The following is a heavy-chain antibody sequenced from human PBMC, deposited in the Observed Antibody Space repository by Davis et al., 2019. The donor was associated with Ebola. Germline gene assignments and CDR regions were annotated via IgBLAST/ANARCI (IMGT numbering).Heavy chain of an antibody. CDR1: GFTFSSYG. J-gene: IGHJ4*02. CDR2: IWYDGSNK. CDR3: AKDRYSSGWYLDY. Sequence: PGGSLRLSCAASGFTFSSYGIHWVRQAPGKGLEWVAVIWYDGSNKYYADSVKGRFTISRDNSKNTLYLQMNSLRAEDTAVYYCAKDRYSSGWYLDYWGQGTLVTVSS. D-gene: IGHD6-19*01. V-gene: IGHV3-30*02.